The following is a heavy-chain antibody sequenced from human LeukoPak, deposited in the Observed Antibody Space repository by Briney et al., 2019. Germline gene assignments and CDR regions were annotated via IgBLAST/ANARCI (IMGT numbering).Heavy chain of an antibody. CDR3: AKDGSYSSSWYLFYFDY. Sequence: GGSLRLSCAASGFTFSSYGMHWVRQAPGKGLEWVAFIRYDGSNKYYADSVKGRFTISRDNSKNTLYLQMNSLRAEDTAVYYCAKDGSYSSSWYLFYFDYWGQGTLVTVSS. D-gene: IGHD6-13*01. CDR2: IRYDGSNK. V-gene: IGHV3-30*02. CDR1: GFTFSSYG. J-gene: IGHJ4*02.